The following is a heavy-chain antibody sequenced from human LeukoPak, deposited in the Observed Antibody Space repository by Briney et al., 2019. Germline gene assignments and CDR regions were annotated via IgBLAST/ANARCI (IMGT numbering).Heavy chain of an antibody. CDR2: IYSDNT. V-gene: IGHV3-53*01. Sequence: GGSLRLSCTVSGFTVSSNSMSWVRQAPGKGLEWVSFIYSDNTHYSDSVKGRFTISRDNSKNSLYLQMNSLRAEDTAVYYCARDPTYSSSWYGGDYWGQGTLVTVSS. CDR3: ARDPTYSSSWYGGDY. D-gene: IGHD6-13*01. CDR1: GFTVSSNS. J-gene: IGHJ4*02.